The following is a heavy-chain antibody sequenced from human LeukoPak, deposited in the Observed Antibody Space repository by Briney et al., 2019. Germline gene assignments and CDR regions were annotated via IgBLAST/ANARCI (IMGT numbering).Heavy chain of an antibody. CDR1: GGTFSSYA. D-gene: IGHD4-23*01. CDR2: IIPIFGTA. CDR3: ARGGGNLVTGYYFDY. V-gene: IGHV1-69*01. J-gene: IGHJ4*02. Sequence: GASVKVSCKASGGTFSSYAISWVRQAPGQGLEWMGGIIPIFGTANYAQKFQGRVTITADESTSTAYMELSSLRSEDTAVSYCARGGGNLVTGYYFDYWGQGTLVTVSS.